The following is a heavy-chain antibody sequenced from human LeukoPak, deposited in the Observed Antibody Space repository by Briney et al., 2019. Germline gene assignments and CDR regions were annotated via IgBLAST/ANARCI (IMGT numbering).Heavy chain of an antibody. V-gene: IGHV3-7*03. CDR2: IKQDGSEK. CDR1: GFTFSSYW. Sequence: GGSLRLSCAASGFTFSSYWMSWVRQAPGKGLEWVANIKQDGSEKYYVDSVKGRFTISRDNAKNSLYLQMNSLRAEDTAVYYCAKSDRFGVVNYDYWGQGTLVTVSS. J-gene: IGHJ4*02. D-gene: IGHD3-3*01. CDR3: AKSDRFGVVNYDY.